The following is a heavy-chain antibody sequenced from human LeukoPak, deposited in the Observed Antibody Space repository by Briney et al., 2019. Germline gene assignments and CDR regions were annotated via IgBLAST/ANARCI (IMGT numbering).Heavy chain of an antibody. D-gene: IGHD6-13*01. V-gene: IGHV3-30*01. CDR1: GFSFSSYA. CDR2: ISNDGGSE. CDR3: ARVAVIAAPA. J-gene: IGHJ5*02. Sequence: GMSLRLSCAASGFSFSSYAMHWVRQPPGKGPEWVAIISNDGGSEYYADSVKDRFTISRDSSKNTLYLQMNSLRPDDTAVYYCARVAVIAAPAWGQGALVTVSS.